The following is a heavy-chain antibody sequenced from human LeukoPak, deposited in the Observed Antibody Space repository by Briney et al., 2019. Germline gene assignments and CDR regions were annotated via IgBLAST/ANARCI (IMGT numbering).Heavy chain of an antibody. CDR3: ATWAPSAALFDY. D-gene: IGHD6-13*01. J-gene: IGHJ4*02. CDR2: LSGTTEDT. Sequence: GGSLRLSCAASGFTFSFYAMTWLRQAPGKGLEWVSTLSGTTEDTYYADSVKGRFTISRDNSKNTLYLQMNSLRAEDTAVYYCATWAPSAALFDYWGQGTQVTVSS. V-gene: IGHV3-23*01. CDR1: GFTFSFYA.